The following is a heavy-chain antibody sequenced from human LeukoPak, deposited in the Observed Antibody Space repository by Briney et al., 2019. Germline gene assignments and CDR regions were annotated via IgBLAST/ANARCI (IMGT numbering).Heavy chain of an antibody. V-gene: IGHV3-21*01. CDR3: AREEDSRAIRTSDGLDV. CDR2: VSKSSDYI. CDR1: GFTFNSYT. J-gene: IGHJ6*04. Sequence: GGSLRLSCAASGFTFNSYTMNWVRQAPGKGLEWVSCVSKSSDYIYYADSVRGRFTISRDNAKNLVYLEMNSLRAEDTGVYYCAREEDSRAIRTSDGLDVWGEWTTVTVSP. D-gene: IGHD3-22*01.